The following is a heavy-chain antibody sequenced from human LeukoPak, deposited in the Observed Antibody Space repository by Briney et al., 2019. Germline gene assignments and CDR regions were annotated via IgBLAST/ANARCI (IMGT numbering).Heavy chain of an antibody. CDR1: GYSISSGYY. J-gene: IGHJ4*02. CDR3: ARVGAVVERPDY. V-gene: IGHV4-38-2*02. Sequence: SETLSLTCTVSGYSISSGYYWGWIRQPPGKGLEWIGSIYHSGSTYYNPSLKSRVTISVDTSKNQFSLKLSSVAVADTAVYYCARVGAVVERPDYWGQGTLVTVSS. CDR2: IYHSGST. D-gene: IGHD2-2*01.